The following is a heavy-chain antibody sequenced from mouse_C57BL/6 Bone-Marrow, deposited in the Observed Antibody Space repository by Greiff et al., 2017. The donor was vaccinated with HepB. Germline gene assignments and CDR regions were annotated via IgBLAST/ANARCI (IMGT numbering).Heavy chain of an antibody. CDR3: ARSYDYDKIYWYFDV. Sequence: VQLKESVAELVRPGASVKLSCTASGFNIKNTYMHWVKQRPEQGLEWIGRIDPANGNTKYAPKFQGKATITADTSSNTAYLQLSSLTSEDTAIYYCARSYDYDKIYWYFDVWGTGTTVTVSS. CDR2: IDPANGNT. V-gene: IGHV14-3*01. CDR1: GFNIKNTY. J-gene: IGHJ1*03. D-gene: IGHD2-4*01.